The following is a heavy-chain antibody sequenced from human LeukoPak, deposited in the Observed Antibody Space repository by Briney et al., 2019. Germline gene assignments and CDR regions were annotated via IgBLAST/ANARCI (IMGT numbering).Heavy chain of an antibody. CDR1: GFTFXSYA. CDR3: ASSGSYYYGMDV. D-gene: IGHD1-26*01. J-gene: IGHJ6*02. V-gene: IGHV3-30*07. Sequence: GGSLRLSCAASGFTFXSYAMSWVRQAPGXXXXXXXVVSYDGXIXXXXXXXXXXXTIXXDNPRNTLYXQMNSLRAEDTAVYYCASSGSYYYGMDVWGQGTTVTVSS. CDR2: VSYDGXIX.